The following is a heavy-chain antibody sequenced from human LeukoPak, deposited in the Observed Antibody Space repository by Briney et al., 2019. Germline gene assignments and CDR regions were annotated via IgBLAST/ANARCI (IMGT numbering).Heavy chain of an antibody. V-gene: IGHV3-7*04. CDR3: ARNNKGAFDI. CDR2: IKNDGSED. D-gene: IGHD1/OR15-1a*01. CDR1: GFTFSSHW. J-gene: IGHJ3*02. Sequence: PGGSLRLSCAASGFTFSSHWMSGVREAPGKGLEWVANIKNDGSEDFYVGSVKGRFTISKDDAKTSLYLQMNSLRVEDTALYYCARNNKGAFDIWGQGTRVTVSS.